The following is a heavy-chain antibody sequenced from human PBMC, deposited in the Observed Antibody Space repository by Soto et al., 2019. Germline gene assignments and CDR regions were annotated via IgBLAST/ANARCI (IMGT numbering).Heavy chain of an antibody. CDR2: IWYDGSNK. CDR1: GFTFSSYG. Sequence: GGSLRLSSAASGFTFSSYGMHWVRQAPGKGLERVAVIWYDGSNKYYADSVKGRFTISRDNSKNTLYLQMNNLRAEATAAYYCESAREWLQSLDYWGQGTLVTV. J-gene: IGHJ4*02. CDR3: ESAREWLQSLDY. D-gene: IGHD5-12*01. V-gene: IGHV3-33*01.